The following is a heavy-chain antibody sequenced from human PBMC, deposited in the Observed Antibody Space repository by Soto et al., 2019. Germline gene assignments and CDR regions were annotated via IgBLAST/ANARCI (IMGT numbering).Heavy chain of an antibody. CDR3: ARIGGYCSSTSCYEYGMDV. Sequence: LRLSCAASGFTFSNYWMHWVRQAPGKGLVWVSRINSDGSRTNYADSVKGRFTISRDNAKNTLYLQMISLRAEDTAMYYCARIGGYCSSTSCYEYGMDVWGQGTTVTVSS. CDR2: INSDGSRT. J-gene: IGHJ6*02. V-gene: IGHV3-74*01. D-gene: IGHD2-2*01. CDR1: GFTFSNYW.